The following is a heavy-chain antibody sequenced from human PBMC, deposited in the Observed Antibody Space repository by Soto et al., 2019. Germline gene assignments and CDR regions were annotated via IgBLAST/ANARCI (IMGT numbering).Heavy chain of an antibody. D-gene: IGHD3-16*01. V-gene: IGHV1-8*01. CDR3: ARGRGGYDYIWGSLADAFDI. CDR2: MNPNSGNT. J-gene: IGHJ3*02. Sequence: ASVKVSCKASGYTFTSYDINWVRQATGQGLEWMGWMNPNSGNTGYAQKFQGRVTMTRNTSISTAYMELSSLRSEDTAVYYCARGRGGYDYIWGSLADAFDIWGQGTMVTVSS. CDR1: GYTFTSYD.